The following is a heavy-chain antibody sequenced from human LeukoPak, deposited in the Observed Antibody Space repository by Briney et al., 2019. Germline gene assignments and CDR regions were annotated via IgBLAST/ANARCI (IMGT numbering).Heavy chain of an antibody. V-gene: IGHV1-46*01. CDR3: AREESGGYFDY. D-gene: IGHD2-8*02. Sequence: ASVKVSCKASGYTFSNYYMHWVRQAPGQGLEWMGLINPTGTGTNYAQKFRGRVTLTRDTSTTTVYMELSSLRSEDSAVYYCAREESGGYFDYWGQGTPVTVSS. CDR1: GYTFSNYY. J-gene: IGHJ4*02. CDR2: INPTGTGT.